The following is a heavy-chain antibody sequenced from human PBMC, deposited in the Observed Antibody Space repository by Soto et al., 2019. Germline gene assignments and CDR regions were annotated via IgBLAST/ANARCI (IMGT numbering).Heavy chain of an antibody. CDR3: ARLYYDYV. CDR2: VSLDSDTI. V-gene: IGHV3-48*02. CDR1: GYDFRTYS. J-gene: IGHJ6*02. D-gene: IGHD3-3*01. Sequence: GSLRLSCSASGYDFRTYSMNWVRQAPGQGLEWIAYVSLDSDTIQYADSVKGRFTISRDDAENSLYLQMDSLRDEDTATYYCARLYYDYVWGQGTTVTVSS.